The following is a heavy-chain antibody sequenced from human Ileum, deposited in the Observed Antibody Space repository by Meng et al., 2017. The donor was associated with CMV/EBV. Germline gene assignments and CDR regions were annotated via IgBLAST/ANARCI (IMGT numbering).Heavy chain of an antibody. CDR1: GFRISDHY. J-gene: IGHJ4*02. D-gene: IGHD3-22*01. Sequence: SGFRISDHYTDCVRQDPGKGLEWVGRSRDKANSYTTEYAASVKGRFTISRDESKNSLYLQMNSLKTEDTAEYYCARVIYDSGNYYSDCWGQGTLVTVSS. V-gene: IGHV3-72*01. CDR3: ARVIYDSGNYYSDC. CDR2: SRDKANSYTT.